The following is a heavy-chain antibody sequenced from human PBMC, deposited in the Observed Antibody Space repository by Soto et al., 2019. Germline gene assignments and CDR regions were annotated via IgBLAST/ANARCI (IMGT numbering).Heavy chain of an antibody. D-gene: IGHD6-6*01. J-gene: IGHJ4*02. Sequence: PSETLSLTCAVYGGSFSGYYWSWIRQPPGKGLEWIGEINHSGSTNYNPSLKSRVTISVDTSKNQFSLKLSSVTAADTAVYYCASGVSGLAARPGGSDYFDYWGQGNLVTVS. CDR3: ASGVSGLAARPGGSDYFDY. V-gene: IGHV4-34*01. CDR2: INHSGST. CDR1: GGSFSGYY.